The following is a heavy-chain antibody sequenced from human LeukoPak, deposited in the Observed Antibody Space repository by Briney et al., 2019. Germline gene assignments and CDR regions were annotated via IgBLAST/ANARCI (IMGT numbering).Heavy chain of an antibody. Sequence: SCKASGYTFTSYYIHWVRQAPGKGLEWVAIISYDGSDKYYADSVKGRFTISGDNSKNTLYLQMNSLRAEDTAVYYCAKDFGEAAFDIWGQGTMVTVSS. CDR3: AKDFGEAAFDI. D-gene: IGHD3-10*01. CDR1: GYTFTSYY. CDR2: ISYDGSDK. V-gene: IGHV3-30*18. J-gene: IGHJ3*02.